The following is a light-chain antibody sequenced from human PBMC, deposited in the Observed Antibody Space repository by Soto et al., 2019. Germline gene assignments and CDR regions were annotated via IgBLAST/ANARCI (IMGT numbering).Light chain of an antibody. Sequence: LTPPSSVSGSPGKSLPISCTGTISDVGNYNYVSWYQQYPGRVPKLLIYMVSNRPSGGSNRFSGSKSGNTASLTISGLQAEDEAYYFCTSPTPGSIYVFRTGTKVTVL. CDR1: ISDVGNYNY. CDR3: TSPTPGSIYV. J-gene: IGLJ1*01. CDR2: MVS. V-gene: IGLV2-14*01.